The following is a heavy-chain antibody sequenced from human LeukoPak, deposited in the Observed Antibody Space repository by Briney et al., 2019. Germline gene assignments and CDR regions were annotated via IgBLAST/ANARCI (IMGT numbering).Heavy chain of an antibody. D-gene: IGHD3-10*01. CDR1: GYTFSGHY. Sequence: ASVKVSFKASGYTFSGHYMHWVRQAPGQGLEWMGWINPYSGGTNSVQKFQGRVTMTRDTSSSTAYMEVSRLTSDDTAVYYCARGPDGSVNGLTPFDSWGQGTLVTVSS. V-gene: IGHV1-2*02. J-gene: IGHJ4*02. CDR2: INPYSGGT. CDR3: ARGPDGSVNGLTPFDS.